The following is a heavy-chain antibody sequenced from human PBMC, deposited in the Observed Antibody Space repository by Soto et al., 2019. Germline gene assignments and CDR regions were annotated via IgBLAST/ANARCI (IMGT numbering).Heavy chain of an antibody. D-gene: IGHD3-3*01. CDR3: ARAAYYDFWSGYNLYYYYGMDV. J-gene: IGHJ6*02. Sequence: GGSLRLSCAASGFTFSSYSMNWVRQAPGKGLEWVSSISSSSSYTYYADSVKGRFTISRDNAKNSLYLQMNSLRAGDTAVYYCARAAYYDFWSGYNLYYYYGMDVWGQGTTVTVSS. CDR1: GFTFSSYS. V-gene: IGHV3-21*01. CDR2: ISSSSSYT.